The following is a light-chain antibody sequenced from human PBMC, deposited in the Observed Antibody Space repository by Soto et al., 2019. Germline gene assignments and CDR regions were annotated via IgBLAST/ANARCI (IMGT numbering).Light chain of an antibody. CDR1: PGISNY. V-gene: IGKV1-9*01. CDR3: QQLNSYPGT. J-gene: IGKJ1*01. Sequence: DIHLTQSPSSLTASVGDRVTITCRASPGISNYLAWYQQKPGKAPKLLIFAASTLQSGFPSRFSGSGSGTEFTLTISSLQPEDFATYYCQQLNSYPGTFGQGTKVDIK. CDR2: AAS.